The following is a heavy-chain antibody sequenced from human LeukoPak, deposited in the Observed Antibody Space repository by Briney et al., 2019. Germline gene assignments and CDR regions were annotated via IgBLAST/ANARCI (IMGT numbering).Heavy chain of an antibody. D-gene: IGHD1-26*01. J-gene: IGHJ4*02. V-gene: IGHV3-11*01. CDR3: ARQPIVGAHFDY. Sequence: GALRISCAASGFTFSYHYMSWIRQAPGKGLEWVSYISSSGSTIYYADSVKGRFTISRDNAKNSLYLQMNSLRAEDTAVYYCARQPIVGAHFDYWGQGTLVTVSS. CDR1: GFTFSYHY. CDR2: ISSSGSTI.